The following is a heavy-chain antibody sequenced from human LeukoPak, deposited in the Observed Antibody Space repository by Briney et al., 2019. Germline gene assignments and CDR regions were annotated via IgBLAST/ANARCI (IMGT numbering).Heavy chain of an antibody. CDR3: AKDLAYYYESSGFDY. J-gene: IGHJ4*02. D-gene: IGHD3-22*01. Sequence: GGSLRLSCAASGVTFSSYAMSWVRQAPGKGLERVSLISGSGGTTYYADSVKGRFTISRDNSKDTLYLQMNSLRAEDTAVYYCAKDLAYYYESSGFDYWGQGTLVTVSS. CDR2: ISGSGGTT. V-gene: IGHV3-23*01. CDR1: GVTFSSYA.